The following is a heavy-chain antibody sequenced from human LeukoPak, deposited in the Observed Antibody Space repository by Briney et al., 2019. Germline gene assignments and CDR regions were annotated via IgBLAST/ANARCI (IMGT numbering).Heavy chain of an antibody. CDR1: GYTFTSYD. CDR2: MNPNSGNT. V-gene: IGHV1-8*01. D-gene: IGHD1-7*01. Sequence: ASVKVSCKASGYTFTSYDINWVRQATGQGLEWMGWMNPNSGNTGYAQKFQGRVTMTRSTSISTAYMELSSLRSEDTAVYYCARWLAWNYGLGYYFDYWGQGTLVTVSS. J-gene: IGHJ4*02. CDR3: ARWLAWNYGLGYYFDY.